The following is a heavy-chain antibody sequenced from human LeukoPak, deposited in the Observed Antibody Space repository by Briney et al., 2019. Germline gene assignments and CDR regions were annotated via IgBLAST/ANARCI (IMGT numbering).Heavy chain of an antibody. Sequence: PSETLSLTCAASGVSVSSHYWSWIRQPPGKGLEWIGCIYTSGSTNYNPSLKRRVTISVDSSKNQFSLKLSSVIAADTAVYYCARVIRGDFLSCYNYCYYYYMDVWGKGTTVTVSS. J-gene: IGHJ6*03. D-gene: IGHD3-3*01. V-gene: IGHV4-59*02. CDR1: GVSVSSHY. CDR3: ARVIRGDFLSCYNYCYYYYMDV. CDR2: IYTSGST.